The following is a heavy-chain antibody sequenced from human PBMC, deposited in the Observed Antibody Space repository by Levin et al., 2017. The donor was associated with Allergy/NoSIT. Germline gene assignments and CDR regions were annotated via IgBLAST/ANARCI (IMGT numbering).Heavy chain of an antibody. V-gene: IGHV3-23*01. D-gene: IGHD1/OR15-1a*01. CDR3: AKKQGGTSGFSFDV. CDR2: ITGGGFNT. Sequence: GGSLRLSCAVSGFSISEYAMAWVRQAPGKGLEWVSEITGGGFNTYYGDSVKGRFPVPKADSKDMLYLDLSSLRVEDTAVYYCAKKQGGTSGFSFDVWGQGTMVTVSS. J-gene: IGHJ3*01. CDR1: GFSISEYA.